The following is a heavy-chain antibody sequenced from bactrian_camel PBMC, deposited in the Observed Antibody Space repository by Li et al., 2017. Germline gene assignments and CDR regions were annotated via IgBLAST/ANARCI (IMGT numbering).Heavy chain of an antibody. Sequence: HVQLVESGGGSVQAGGSLRLSCSASGTTNCMAWFRQAPGKEREGIAALYGGGGSTDYTDSVKGRFTISRDNAKNTLYLQLTGLKTEDTAMYYCAKSRIPLDYHEYDLPGSWGQGTQVTV. V-gene: IGHV3S1*01. J-gene: IGHJ4*01. CDR3: AKSRIPLDYHEYDLPGS. D-gene: IGHD4*01. CDR1: GTTNC. CDR2: LYGGGGST.